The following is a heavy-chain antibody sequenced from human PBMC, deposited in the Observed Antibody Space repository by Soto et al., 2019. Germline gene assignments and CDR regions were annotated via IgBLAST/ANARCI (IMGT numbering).Heavy chain of an antibody. CDR1: GFTFYGYA. V-gene: IGHV3-9*01. J-gene: IGHJ4*02. CDR3: AKGSSYDFWSGFNY. CDR2: ISWNSGSI. Sequence: GGSLRLACAVSGFTFYGYAMHWVRQAPGKGLEWVSGISWNSGSIDYADSVKGRFTISRDNAKNSLYLQMNSLRTEDTALYYCAKGSSYDFWSGFNYWGQGTLVTVSS. D-gene: IGHD3-3*01.